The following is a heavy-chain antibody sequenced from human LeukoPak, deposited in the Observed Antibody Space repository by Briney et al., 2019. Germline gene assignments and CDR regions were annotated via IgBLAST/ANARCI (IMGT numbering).Heavy chain of an antibody. CDR2: ISSGGDTV. V-gene: IGHV3-48*03. CDR3: AILQIDY. Sequence: PGGSLRLSCGASGFSFSTYDMNWVRQAPGKGLEWISYISSGGDTVYYADSVKGRFTISRDNAKNSVFLQMNSLRAEDTAVYYCAILQIDYWGQGTLVTVSS. J-gene: IGHJ4*02. D-gene: IGHD2-15*01. CDR1: GFSFSTYD.